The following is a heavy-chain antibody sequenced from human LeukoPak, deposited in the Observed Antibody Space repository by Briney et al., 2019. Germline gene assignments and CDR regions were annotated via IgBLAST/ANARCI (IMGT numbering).Heavy chain of an antibody. J-gene: IGHJ4*02. CDR1: GFTFSSYG. CDR3: AKEKLRGDIVVVPAAVDY. D-gene: IGHD2-2*01. V-gene: IGHV3-30*18. CDR2: ISCDGSNK. Sequence: GGSLRLSCAASGFTFSSYGMHWVRQAPGKGLEWVAVISCDGSNKYYADSVKGRFTISRDNSKNTLYLQMNSLRAEDTAVYYCAKEKLRGDIVVVPAAVDYWGQGTLVTVSS.